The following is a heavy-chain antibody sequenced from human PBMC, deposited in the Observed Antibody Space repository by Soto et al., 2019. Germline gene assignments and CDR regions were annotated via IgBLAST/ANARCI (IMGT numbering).Heavy chain of an antibody. Sequence: SETLSLTCTVSGRSISSGGYYWSWIRQHPGKGLEWIGYIYYSGSTNYNPSLKSRVTISVDTSKNQFSLKLSSVTAADTAVYYCARMGGYEALYYYYYMDVWGKGTTVTVSS. CDR1: GRSISSGGYY. D-gene: IGHD5-12*01. CDR3: ARMGGYEALYYYYYMDV. CDR2: IYYSGST. V-gene: IGHV4-61*08. J-gene: IGHJ6*03.